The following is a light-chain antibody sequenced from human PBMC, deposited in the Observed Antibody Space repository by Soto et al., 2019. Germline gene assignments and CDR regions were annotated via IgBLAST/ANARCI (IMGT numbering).Light chain of an antibody. Sequence: DIQMTQSPSFLSASVGDTVAITCRASHNIGPYLNWYQQKAGEAPKLLVYAASTLRTGVPLRFRGSESGTDFTLTISGLQPEDFATYFCLQVFSRPPYTFGQGTRL. J-gene: IGKJ2*01. CDR3: LQVFSRPPYT. CDR2: AAS. CDR1: HNIGPY. V-gene: IGKV1-39*01.